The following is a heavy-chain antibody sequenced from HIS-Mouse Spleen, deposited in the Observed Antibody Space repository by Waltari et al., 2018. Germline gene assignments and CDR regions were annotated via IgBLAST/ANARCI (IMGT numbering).Heavy chain of an antibody. Sequence: QVQLVQSGAEVKKPGASGKVSCKASGYTFTGYYMHWVRQAPGQGLEWMGWINPNSGSPKYAQKFQGRVTMTTDTSISTAYMELSRLRSADTAVYYCARDRYSNIWFDPWGQGTLVTVSS. CDR1: GYTFTGYY. V-gene: IGHV1-2*02. CDR2: INPNSGSP. J-gene: IGHJ5*02. D-gene: IGHD5-12*01. CDR3: ARDRYSNIWFDP.